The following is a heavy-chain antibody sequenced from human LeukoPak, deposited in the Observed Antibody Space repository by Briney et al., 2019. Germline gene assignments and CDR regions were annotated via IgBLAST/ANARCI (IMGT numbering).Heavy chain of an antibody. J-gene: IGHJ4*02. D-gene: IGHD3-10*01. CDR2: IYNDGST. CDR3: ARQRGEQGFFDY. Sequence: PGGSLRLSCAASGLTVSSSYMSWVRQAPGKGLEWVSIIYNDGSTYYADSMKGRFTISRDNSKNTLHLQVSSLKASDTAMYYCARQRGEQGFFDYWGQGTLVTVSS. V-gene: IGHV3-53*01. CDR1: GLTVSSSY.